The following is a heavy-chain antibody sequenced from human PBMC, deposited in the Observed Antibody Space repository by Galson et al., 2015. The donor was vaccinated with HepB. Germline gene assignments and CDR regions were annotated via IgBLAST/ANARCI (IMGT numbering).Heavy chain of an antibody. V-gene: IGHV3-73*01. CDR2: VGSKSDNYAT. CDR3: IRMADLSGYSSS. CDR1: GFTFSGSA. J-gene: IGHJ4*02. D-gene: IGHD6-13*01. Sequence: SLRLSCAGSGFTFSGSAMHWVRQASGRGLEWVGRVGSKSDNYATAYTASVKGRFTISRDDSKNTAYLHMKSLKTEDTAVYYCIRMADLSGYSSSWGQGTLVTVSS.